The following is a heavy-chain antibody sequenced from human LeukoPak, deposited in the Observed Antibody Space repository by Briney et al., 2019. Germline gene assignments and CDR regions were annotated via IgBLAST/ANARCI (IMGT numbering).Heavy chain of an antibody. V-gene: IGHV3-21*01. D-gene: IGHD3-3*01. J-gene: IGHJ4*02. CDR1: GFTFSSYA. Sequence: GGSLRLSCAASGFTFSSYAMSWVRQAPGKGLEWVSSISSSSSYIYYADSVKGRFTISRDNAKNSLYLQMNSLRAEDTAVYYCARVLGHYDFWSGYYEFDYWGQGTLVTVSS. CDR3: ARVLGHYDFWSGYYEFDY. CDR2: ISSSSSYI.